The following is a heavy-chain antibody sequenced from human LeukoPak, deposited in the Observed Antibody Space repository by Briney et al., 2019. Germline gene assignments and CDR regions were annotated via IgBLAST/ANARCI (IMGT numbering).Heavy chain of an antibody. CDR1: GFTFSSYA. Sequence: GRSLRLSCAASGFTFSSYAMHWVRQAPGKGLEWVAVISYDGSNKYYADSVKGRFTISRDNSKNTLYLQMNSLRAEDTAVYYCARDYCSGGSCYPFDYYYYYGMDVWPRDHGHCLL. CDR2: ISYDGSNK. CDR3: ARDYCSGGSCYPFDYYYYYGMDV. J-gene: IGHJ6*02. D-gene: IGHD2-15*01. V-gene: IGHV3-30-3*01.